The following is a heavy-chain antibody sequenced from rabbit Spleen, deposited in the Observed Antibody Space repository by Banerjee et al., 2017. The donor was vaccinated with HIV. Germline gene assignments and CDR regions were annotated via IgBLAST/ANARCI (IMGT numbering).Heavy chain of an antibody. CDR2: AYAGSSGST. D-gene: IGHD1-1*01. J-gene: IGHJ4*01. CDR3: AREGPTSTYAFDL. V-gene: IGHV1S40*01. CDR1: GFSFNSGYD. Sequence: QSLEESGGGLVKPGASLTLTCKASGFSFNSGYDMCWVRQAPGKGLEWVACAYAGSSGSTYSATWAKGRFTISKSSSTTVTLQMTSLTAADTATYFCAREGPTSTYAFDLWGPGTLVTVS.